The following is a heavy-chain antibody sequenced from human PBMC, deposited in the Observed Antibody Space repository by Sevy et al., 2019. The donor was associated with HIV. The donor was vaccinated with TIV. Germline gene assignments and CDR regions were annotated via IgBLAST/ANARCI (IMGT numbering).Heavy chain of an antibody. CDR2: IKSKTDGGTT. CDR1: GFTFSNAW. Sequence: GESLKISCAASGFTFSNAWMSWVRQAPGKGLEWVGRIKSKTDGGTTDYAAPVKGRFTISRDDSKNTLYLQMNSLKTEDTAMYYCTTLSARNNDYWGQGTLVTVSS. CDR3: TTLSARNNDY. D-gene: IGHD4-4*01. J-gene: IGHJ4*02. V-gene: IGHV3-15*01.